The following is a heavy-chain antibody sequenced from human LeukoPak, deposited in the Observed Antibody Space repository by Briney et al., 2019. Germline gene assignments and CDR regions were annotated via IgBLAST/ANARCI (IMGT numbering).Heavy chain of an antibody. CDR2: ISGSGGST. CDR1: GFTFSSYA. V-gene: IGHV3-23*01. J-gene: IGHJ4*02. Sequence: GGSLRLSCAASGFTFSSYAMSWVRQAPGKGLEWVSAISGSGGSTYYADSVKSRFTISRDNSKNTLYLQMNSLRAEDTAVYYCAKARYSSGWYYFDYWGQGTLVTVSS. D-gene: IGHD6-19*01. CDR3: AKARYSSGWYYFDY.